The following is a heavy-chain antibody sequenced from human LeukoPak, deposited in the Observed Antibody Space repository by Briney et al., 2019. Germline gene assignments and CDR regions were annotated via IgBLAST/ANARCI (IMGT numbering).Heavy chain of an antibody. CDR2: ISGSGGST. J-gene: IGHJ3*02. CDR1: GFTFSSYA. CDR3: AKALAYCGSDCYPPGDDAFDI. D-gene: IGHD2-21*02. V-gene: IGHV3-23*01. Sequence: PGGSLRLSCAASGFTFSSYAMSWVRQAPGKGLEWVSAISGSGGSTYYADSVKGRFTISRDNSKNTLYLQMNSLRAEDTAVYYCAKALAYCGSDCYPPGDDAFDIWGQGTMVTVSS.